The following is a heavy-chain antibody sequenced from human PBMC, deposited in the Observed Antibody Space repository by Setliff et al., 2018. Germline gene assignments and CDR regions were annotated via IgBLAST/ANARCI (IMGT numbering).Heavy chain of an antibody. CDR2: SSHSGTT. D-gene: IGHD7-27*01. J-gene: IGHJ4*02. V-gene: IGHV4-34*01. CDR1: GESFSNNY. Sequence: SETLSLTCSVYGESFSNNYWSWIRQPPGKGLEWIGESSHSGTTNYNPSLTSRVTISVDTSKKQFSLKLSSVTAADTAVYYCAKFGPLDLTGDWAFDNWGQGTLVTVSS. CDR3: AKFGPLDLTGDWAFDN.